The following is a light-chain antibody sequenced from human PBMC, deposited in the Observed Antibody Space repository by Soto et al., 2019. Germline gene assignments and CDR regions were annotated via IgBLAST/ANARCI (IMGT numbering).Light chain of an antibody. V-gene: IGLV2-14*01. CDR3: SSYTISSRYV. CDR2: EVS. Sequence: QSALTQPASVSGSPGQSITISCTGTSSDVGGYKYVSWYQQYPGKAPKLMIYEVSYRPSGVSNRFSGSKSGNTASLTISGLQAEDEADYYCSSYTISSRYVFGTGTKVTV. CDR1: SSDVGGYKY. J-gene: IGLJ1*01.